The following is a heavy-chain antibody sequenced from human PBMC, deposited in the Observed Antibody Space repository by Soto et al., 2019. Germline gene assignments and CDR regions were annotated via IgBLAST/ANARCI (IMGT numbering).Heavy chain of an antibody. J-gene: IGHJ5*02. D-gene: IGHD5-12*01. CDR3: AKDFLEYSGYDSPNH. CDR1: GFTFRNYG. Sequence: QVQLVESGGGVVQPGRSLRLSCAASGFTFRNYGMHWVRQAPGKGLEWVAVISYDGINKSYPDSVKGRFTISRDNSKNTLFLQMKSLRAEDTALYYCAKDFLEYSGYDSPNHWGQGTLVIVSS. V-gene: IGHV3-30*18. CDR2: ISYDGINK.